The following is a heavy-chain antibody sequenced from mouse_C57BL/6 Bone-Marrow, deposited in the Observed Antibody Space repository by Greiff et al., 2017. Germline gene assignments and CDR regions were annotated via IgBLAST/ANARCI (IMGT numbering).Heavy chain of an antibody. Sequence: QVQLQQPGAELVKPGASVKLSCKASGYTFTSYWMQWVKQRPGQGLEWIGEIDPSDSYTNYNQKFKGKATVTVDTSSSTAYMQLSSLTSEDSAVYYCAGGRYWGQGTTLTVSS. CDR3: AGGRY. J-gene: IGHJ2*01. CDR1: GYTFTSYW. CDR2: IDPSDSYT. V-gene: IGHV1-50*01.